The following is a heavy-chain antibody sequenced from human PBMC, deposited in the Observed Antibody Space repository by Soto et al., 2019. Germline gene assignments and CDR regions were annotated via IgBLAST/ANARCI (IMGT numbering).Heavy chain of an antibody. CDR2: ISSSSSTI. D-gene: IGHD4-17*01. J-gene: IGHJ5*02. CDR1: GFTFSSYS. Sequence: GGSLRLSCAASGFTFSSYSMNWVRQAPGKGLEWVSYISSSSSTIYYADSVKGRFTISRDNAKNSLYLQMNSLRAEDTAVYYCARDQDGDYEGWFDPWGQGTLVTVSS. CDR3: ARDQDGDYEGWFDP. V-gene: IGHV3-48*01.